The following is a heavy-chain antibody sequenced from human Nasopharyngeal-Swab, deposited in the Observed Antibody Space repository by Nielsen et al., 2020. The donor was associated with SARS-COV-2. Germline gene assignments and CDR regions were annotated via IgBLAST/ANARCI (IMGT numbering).Heavy chain of an antibody. Sequence: EPLKISCAASGFTFRFYTMHWVRQAPGKGLEWVSSVSTGGDYIHYADLVQGRFAISRDNAKDSLYLQMNSLRAEDTAIYYCARDRSGFGFDFWGQGALVTVSP. V-gene: IGHV3-21*01. CDR2: VSTGGDYI. CDR3: ARDRSGFGFDF. J-gene: IGHJ4*02. CDR1: GFTFRFYT. D-gene: IGHD3-3*01.